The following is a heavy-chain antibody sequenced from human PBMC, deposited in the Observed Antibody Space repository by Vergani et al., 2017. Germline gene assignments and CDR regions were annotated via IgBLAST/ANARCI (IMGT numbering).Heavy chain of an antibody. D-gene: IGHD3-10*01. J-gene: IGHJ4*02. Sequence: QVQLQESGPGLVKPSETLSLTCTVSGGSISSYYWSWIRQPPGKGLHWIWYIYYSGSTNYNPSLKSRVTISVDTSKNQFSLKLSSVTAADTAVYYCASTHYGSGSYXFDYWGQGTLVTVSS. V-gene: IGHV4-59*01. CDR1: GGSISSYY. CDR3: ASTHYGSGSYXFDY. CDR2: IYYSGST.